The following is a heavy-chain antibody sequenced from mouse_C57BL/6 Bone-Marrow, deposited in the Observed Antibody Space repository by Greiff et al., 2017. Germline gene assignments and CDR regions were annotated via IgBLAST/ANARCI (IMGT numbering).Heavy chain of an antibody. Sequence: EVQLQQSGAELVRPGASVKLSCTASGFNIKDDYMHWVKQRPEQGLEWIGWIDPENGDTEYASKFQGKATITAETASNTAYLQLSSLTSGDTAVYYCTTVVHCWGQGTTLTVSS. CDR2: IDPENGDT. V-gene: IGHV14-4*01. CDR3: TTVVHC. D-gene: IGHD1-1*01. J-gene: IGHJ2*01. CDR1: GFNIKDDY.